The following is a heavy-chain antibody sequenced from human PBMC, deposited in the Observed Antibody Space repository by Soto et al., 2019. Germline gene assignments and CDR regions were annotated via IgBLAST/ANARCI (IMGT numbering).Heavy chain of an antibody. D-gene: IGHD5-12*01. J-gene: IGHJ6*02. V-gene: IGHV3-48*01. CDR1: GFTFSSYS. Sequence: EVQLVESGGGLVQPGGSLRLSCAASGFTFSSYSMNWVRQAPGKGLEWVSYIRSSSSTRYYADSVKGRFTISRDNAKNSQYLQMNSMRAEDTAVYYLERADSGYGHGSYYYGMDVCGQGTTVTVSS. CDR2: IRSSSSTR. CDR3: ERADSGYGHGSYYYGMDV.